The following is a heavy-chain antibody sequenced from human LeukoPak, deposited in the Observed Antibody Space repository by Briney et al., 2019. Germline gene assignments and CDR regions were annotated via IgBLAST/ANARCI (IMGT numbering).Heavy chain of an antibody. D-gene: IGHD5-18*01. CDR1: GFTFSSYA. CDR2: IRGSGGST. J-gene: IGHJ4*02. V-gene: IGHV3-23*01. CDR3: AKDDVDTAMVPTDY. Sequence: PGGSLRLSCAASGFTFSSYAMSWVRQAPGKGLEWVSAIRGSGGSTYYADSVKGRFTISRDNSKNTLYLQMNSLRAEDTAVYYCAKDDVDTAMVPTDYWGQGTLVTVSS.